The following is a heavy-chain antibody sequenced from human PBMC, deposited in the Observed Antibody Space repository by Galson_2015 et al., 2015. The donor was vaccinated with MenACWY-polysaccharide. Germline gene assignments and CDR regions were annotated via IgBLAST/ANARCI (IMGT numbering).Heavy chain of an antibody. Sequence: SVKVSCKASGYTFSRYEINWVRQATGQGLEWMGWMNPNSGTTGFAQKFQGRLTMTRNTSITTAYMELTSLRSEDAAVYYCVRDPYPGDRCGRDYWGQGTLVTVSS. V-gene: IGHV1-8*01. CDR2: MNPNSGTT. CDR1: GYTFSRYE. D-gene: IGHD2-21*01. J-gene: IGHJ4*02. CDR3: VRDPYPGDRCGRDY.